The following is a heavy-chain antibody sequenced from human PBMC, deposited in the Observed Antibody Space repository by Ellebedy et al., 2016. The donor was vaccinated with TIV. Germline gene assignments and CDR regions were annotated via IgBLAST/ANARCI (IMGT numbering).Heavy chain of an antibody. D-gene: IGHD3-3*01. Sequence: AASVKVSCKTSGFTFTNYDINWVRQASGQGPEWMGWMNPKSGDTKYAQKFQGRVTMTRNTSITTAYMELSSLRSDDTAVYYCARGKLRFLKSLGDWFDPWGQGTLVTVSS. CDR3: ARGKLRFLKSLGDWFDP. J-gene: IGHJ5*02. CDR2: MNPKSGDT. V-gene: IGHV1-8*01. CDR1: GFTFTNYD.